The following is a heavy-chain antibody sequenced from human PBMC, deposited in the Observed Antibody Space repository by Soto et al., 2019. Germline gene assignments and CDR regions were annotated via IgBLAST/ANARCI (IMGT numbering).Heavy chain of an antibody. D-gene: IGHD3-9*01. J-gene: IGHJ4*02. V-gene: IGHV3-30*18. CDR3: AKVLKTYYDILTGYYPLDY. Sequence: GSLILSCAAFGFTVSSYGMHWVRQGPGKGLAWVAVISYDGSNKYYADSVKGRFTISRDNSKNTLYLQMNSLRAEDTAVYYCAKVLKTYYDILTGYYPLDYWGQGTLVTVSS. CDR2: ISYDGSNK. CDR1: GFTVSSYG.